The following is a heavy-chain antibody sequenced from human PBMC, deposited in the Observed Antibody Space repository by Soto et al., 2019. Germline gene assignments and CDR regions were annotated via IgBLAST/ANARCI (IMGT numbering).Heavy chain of an antibody. CDR1: GFTFSNAW. CDR3: TVVVPPRLVYYYYYMDV. V-gene: IGHV3-15*01. CDR2: IKSKTDGGTT. J-gene: IGHJ6*03. D-gene: IGHD2-2*01. Sequence: EVQLVESGGGLVKPGGSLRLSCAASGFTFSNAWMSWVRQAPGKGLEWVGRIKSKTDGGTTDYAAPVKGRFTISRDDSKNTLYLQMNRLKTEDTAVYYCTVVVPPRLVYYYYYMDVWGKGTTVTVSS.